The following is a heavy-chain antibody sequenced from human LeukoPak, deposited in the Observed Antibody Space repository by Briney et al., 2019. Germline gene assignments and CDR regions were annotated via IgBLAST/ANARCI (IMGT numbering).Heavy chain of an antibody. D-gene: IGHD5-18*01. CDR1: GFTFSSYS. CDR2: ISSSSSTI. J-gene: IGHJ3*02. CDR3: ARDCYNRIQPPPNAFDI. V-gene: IGHV3-48*01. Sequence: PGGSLRLSCAASGFTFSSYSMNWVRQAPGKGLEWVSYISSSSSTIYYADSVKGRFTISRDNAKNSLYLQMNSLRAEDTAVYYCARDCYNRIQPPPNAFDIWGQGTMVTVSS.